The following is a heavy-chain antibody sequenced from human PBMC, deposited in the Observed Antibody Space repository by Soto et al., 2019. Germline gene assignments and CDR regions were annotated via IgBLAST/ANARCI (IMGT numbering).Heavy chain of an antibody. D-gene: IGHD1-26*01. J-gene: IGHJ6*02. CDR1: GGSFSGYY. CDR3: ARGREDSNYYYGMDV. Sequence: LSLTCAVYGGSFSGYYWSWIRQPPGKGLEWIGEINHSGSTNYNPSLKSRVTISVDTSKNQFSLKLSSVTAADTAVYYCARGREDSNYYYGMDVWGQGTTVTVS. CDR2: INHSGST. V-gene: IGHV4-34*01.